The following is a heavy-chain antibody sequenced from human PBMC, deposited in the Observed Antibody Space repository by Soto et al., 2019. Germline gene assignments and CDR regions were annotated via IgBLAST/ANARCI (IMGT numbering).Heavy chain of an antibody. D-gene: IGHD2-2*01. CDR1: GGSINSSGYY. V-gene: IGHV4-31*03. CDR3: ARGGGSTKVDY. CDR2: TSNSGST. J-gene: IGHJ4*02. Sequence: QVQLQESGPGLVKPSQTLSLTCTVSGGSINSSGYYWSWIRQHPGEGLEWIGFTSNSGSTSYNPSLKSRVTISVDTSSNQFSLNLEFVTAADTAVYYCARGGGSTKVDYWGQGTLVTVSP.